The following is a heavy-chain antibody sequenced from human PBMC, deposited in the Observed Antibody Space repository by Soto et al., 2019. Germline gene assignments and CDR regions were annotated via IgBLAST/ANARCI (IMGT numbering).Heavy chain of an antibody. V-gene: IGHV3-74*01. Sequence: EVQLVESGGGLAQPGGSLRLSCAASGFTFSSYRMHWVRQAPGKGLVWVSCIKSDGSNTSDADSVKGRITISRDNAKNSVHLQRIRLRVEDTSVYDCARGRCLHYGMDVWGQGTTVTVSS. D-gene: IGHD3-16*01. CDR3: ARGRCLHYGMDV. CDR1: GFTFSSYR. CDR2: IKSDGSNT. J-gene: IGHJ6*02.